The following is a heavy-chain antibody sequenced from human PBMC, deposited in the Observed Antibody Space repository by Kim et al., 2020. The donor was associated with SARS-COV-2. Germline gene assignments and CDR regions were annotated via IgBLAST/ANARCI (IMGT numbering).Heavy chain of an antibody. CDR2: ISSSSSYI. CDR3: ARATPDYDILTGYYWFDP. J-gene: IGHJ5*02. D-gene: IGHD3-9*01. V-gene: IGHV3-21*01. Sequence: GGSLRLSCAASGFTFSSYSMNWVRQAPGKGLEWVSSISSSSSYIYYADSVKGRFTISRDNAKNSLYLQMNSLRAEDTAVYYCARATPDYDILTGYYWFDPWGQGTLVTVSS. CDR1: GFTFSSYS.